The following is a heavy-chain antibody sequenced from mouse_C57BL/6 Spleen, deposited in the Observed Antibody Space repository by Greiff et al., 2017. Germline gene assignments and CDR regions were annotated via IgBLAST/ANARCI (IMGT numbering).Heavy chain of an antibody. D-gene: IGHD2-5*01. CDR2: IYPGDGDT. CDR1: GYAFSSSW. V-gene: IGHV1-82*01. Sequence: VKLMESGPELVKPGASVKISCKASGYAFSSSWMNWVKQRPGKGLEWIGRIYPGDGDTNYNGKFKGKATLTADKSSSTAYMQLSSLTSEDSAVYFCARSKSNYYYAMDYWGQGTSVTVSS. J-gene: IGHJ4*01. CDR3: ARSKSNYYYAMDY.